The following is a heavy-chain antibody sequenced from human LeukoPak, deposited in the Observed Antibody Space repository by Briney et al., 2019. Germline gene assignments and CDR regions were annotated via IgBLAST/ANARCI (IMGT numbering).Heavy chain of an antibody. V-gene: IGHV1-69*04. CDR3: ARDGRLRYFDTNPPDY. CDR2: IIPTLGIA. J-gene: IGHJ4*02. CDR1: GGTFSSYA. Sequence: SVKVSCKASGGTFSSYAISWVRQAPGQGLEWMGRIIPTLGIANYAQKFQGRVTITADKSTSTAYMELSSLRSEDTAVYYCARDGRLRYFDTNPPDYWGQGTLVTVSS. D-gene: IGHD3-9*01.